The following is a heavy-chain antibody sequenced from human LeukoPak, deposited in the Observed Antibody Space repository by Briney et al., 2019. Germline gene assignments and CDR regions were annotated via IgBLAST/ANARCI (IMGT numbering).Heavy chain of an antibody. V-gene: IGHV4-59*01. CDR1: GGSISSYY. J-gene: IGHJ4*02. D-gene: IGHD3-22*01. CDR3: ARDGYSDSSGYDYPPSV. Sequence: SETLSLTCTVSGGSISSYYWSWIRQPPGKGLEWIGYMSYNGRSSYNPSLRSRGTISVDASKKQFSLKLSSVTAADTAVYYCARDGYSDSSGYDYPPSVWGQGTLVTVSS. CDR2: MSYNGRS.